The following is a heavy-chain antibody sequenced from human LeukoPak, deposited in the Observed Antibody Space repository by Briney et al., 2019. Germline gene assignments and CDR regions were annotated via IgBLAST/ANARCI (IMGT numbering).Heavy chain of an antibody. V-gene: IGHV1-24*01. Sequence: ASVKVSCKVSRYTLTELSIHWVRQPPGKGLEWMGGFDPEGGETIHAQKFQGRVTMTADTSTDTAYMELSSLTSDDTAVYYCMSAFYMDVWGEGTTVTVSS. D-gene: IGHD5/OR15-5a*01. CDR2: FDPEGGET. CDR3: MSAFYMDV. CDR1: RYTLTELS. J-gene: IGHJ6*03.